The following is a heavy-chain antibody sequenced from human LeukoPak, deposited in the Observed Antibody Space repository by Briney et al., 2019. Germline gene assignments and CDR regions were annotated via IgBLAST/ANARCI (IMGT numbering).Heavy chain of an antibody. CDR2: IYYSGNT. J-gene: IGHJ6*03. CDR3: ARGGGSGSPIHYYYMDV. V-gene: IGHV4-59*01. D-gene: IGHD3-10*01. Sequence: SETLSLTCTVSGGSISSYYWSWIRQPPGKGLEWIGYIYYSGNTNYNPSLKSRVTISVDTSKNQFSLKLSSVTAADTAVYYCARGGGSGSPIHYYYMDVWGKGTTVTVSS. CDR1: GGSISSYY.